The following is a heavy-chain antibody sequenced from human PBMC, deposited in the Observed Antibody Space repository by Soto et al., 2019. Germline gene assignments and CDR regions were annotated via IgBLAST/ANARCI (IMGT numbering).Heavy chain of an antibody. CDR3: ARHGMDRDDFWSGYSLYYYGTDF. J-gene: IGHJ6*02. CDR2: IYYTGGSP. V-gene: IGHV4-59*08. D-gene: IGHD3-3*01. Sequence: SETLSLTCTVSGGSIRTYYWSWIRQPPGKGLEWIGYIYYTGGSPNYNPSLKSRVAISVDTSKNQFSLKLTSVTAADTAVYYCARHGMDRDDFWSGYSLYYYGTDFCGQGTMVTVSS. CDR1: GGSIRTYY.